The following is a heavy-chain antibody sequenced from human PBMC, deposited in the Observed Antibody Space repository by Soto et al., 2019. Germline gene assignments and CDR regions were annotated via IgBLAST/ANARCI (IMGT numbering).Heavy chain of an antibody. CDR2: IGTAGDT. J-gene: IGHJ6*02. V-gene: IGHV3-13*01. CDR3: ARAGRVTTYYYYGMDV. D-gene: IGHD2-21*02. Sequence: GGSLRLSCAASGFTFSSYDMHWVRQATGKGLEWVSAIGTAGDTYYPGSVKGRFTISRENAKNSLYLQMNSLRAEDTAVYYCARAGRVTTYYYYGMDVWGQGTTVTVSS. CDR1: GFTFSSYD.